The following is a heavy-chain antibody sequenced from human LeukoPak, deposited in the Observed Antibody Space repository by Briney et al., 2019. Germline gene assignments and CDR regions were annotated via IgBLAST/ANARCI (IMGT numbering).Heavy chain of an antibody. Sequence: ASVKVSCKASGYTFTSYAMHWVRQAPGQRLEWMGWINAGNGNTKYSQKFQGRVTMTRSTSISTAYMELSGLRSEDTAMYYCARADYGDLDYWGQGTLVTASS. J-gene: IGHJ4*02. V-gene: IGHV1-3*01. CDR1: GYTFTSYA. CDR2: INAGNGNT. D-gene: IGHD4-17*01. CDR3: ARADYGDLDY.